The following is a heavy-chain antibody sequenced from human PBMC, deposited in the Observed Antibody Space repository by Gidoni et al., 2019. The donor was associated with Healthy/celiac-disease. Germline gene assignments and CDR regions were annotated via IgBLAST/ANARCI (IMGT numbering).Heavy chain of an antibody. D-gene: IGHD3-3*01. J-gene: IGHJ4*02. V-gene: IGHV4-61*02. CDR3: ARAAGFWSRFDY. Sequence: QVQLQESGPGLVKPSQTLSLTRPVSGGPISSGSYYWSWIRPPAGKGLEWIGRIYTSGSTNDNPSLKRRVTRSVDTSKKQCSLKLSSVTAADTAVYYCARAAGFWSRFDYWGQGTLVTVSS. CDR1: GGPISSGSYY. CDR2: IYTSGST.